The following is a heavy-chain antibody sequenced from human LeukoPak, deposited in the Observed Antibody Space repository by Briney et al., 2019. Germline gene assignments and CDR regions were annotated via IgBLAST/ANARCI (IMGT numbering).Heavy chain of an antibody. CDR2: IYYSGST. CDR3: ARVYIYGRSYFDY. D-gene: IGHD5-18*01. J-gene: IGHJ4*02. CDR1: GGSISSSSYY. V-gene: IGHV4-39*01. Sequence: PSETLSLTCTVSGGSISSSSYYWGWIRQPPGKGLEWIGSIYYSGSTYHNPSLKSRVTISVDTSKNQFSLNLSSVTVADTAIYYCARVYIYGRSYFDYWGQGTLVTVSS.